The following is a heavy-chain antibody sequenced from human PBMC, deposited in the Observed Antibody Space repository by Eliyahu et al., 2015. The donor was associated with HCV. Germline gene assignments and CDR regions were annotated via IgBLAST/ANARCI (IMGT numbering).Heavy chain of an antibody. CDR2: IKEDGSES. V-gene: IGHV3-7*01. CDR1: GFIFSSSW. J-gene: IGHJ4*02. D-gene: IGHD3-22*01. CDR3: ARVRFYDTSGEHYCFDY. Sequence: EVQLVESGGGFVQTGGSLRLSCVAPGFIFSSSWMTWVRQAPGKGLEWVANIKEDGSESNYVDSVKGRFTISRDNAKNSLYLQMNSLRVDDTAVYYCARVRFYDTSGEHYCFDYWGQGTLVTVSS.